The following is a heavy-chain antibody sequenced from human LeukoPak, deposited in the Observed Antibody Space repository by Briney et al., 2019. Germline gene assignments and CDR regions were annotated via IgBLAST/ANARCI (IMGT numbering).Heavy chain of an antibody. V-gene: IGHV3-11*06. CDR2: ISSSSSYT. J-gene: IGHJ6*02. D-gene: IGHD2-2*01. CDR1: GFTFSDYY. Sequence: GGSLRLSCAASGFTFSDYYMSWIRQAPGKGLEWVSYISSSSSYTNYADSVKGRFTISRDNAKNSLYLQMNSLRAEDTAVYYCARELAVPAAMSNYYYYYGMDVWGQGTTVTVSS. CDR3: ARELAVPAAMSNYYYYYGMDV.